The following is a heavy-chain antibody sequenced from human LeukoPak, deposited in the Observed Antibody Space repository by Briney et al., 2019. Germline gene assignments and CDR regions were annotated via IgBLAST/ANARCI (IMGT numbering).Heavy chain of an antibody. CDR3: AKPRLFGSDAPPRY. J-gene: IGHJ4*02. CDR1: GFTFSSYG. D-gene: IGHD3-3*01. Sequence: GGSLRLSCAASGFTFSSYGMHWVRQAPGKGLEWVAVISYDGSNKYYADSVKGRFTISRDNSKNTLYLQMNSLRAEDTAVYYCAKPRLFGSDAPPRYWGQGTLVTVSS. V-gene: IGHV3-30*18. CDR2: ISYDGSNK.